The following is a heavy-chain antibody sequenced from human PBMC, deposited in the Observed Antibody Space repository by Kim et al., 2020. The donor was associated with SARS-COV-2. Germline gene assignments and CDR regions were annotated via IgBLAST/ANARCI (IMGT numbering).Heavy chain of an antibody. Sequence: LSLTCAASGFTFSSYGMHWVRQAPGKGLEWVAVISYDGSNKYYADSVKGRFTISRDNSKNTLYLQMNSLRAEDTAVYYCAKGGARRRLGPGTYGMDVWGQGTTVTVSS. J-gene: IGHJ6*02. CDR3: AKGGARRRLGPGTYGMDV. V-gene: IGHV3-30*18. CDR1: GFTFSSYG. D-gene: IGHD6-13*01. CDR2: ISYDGSNK.